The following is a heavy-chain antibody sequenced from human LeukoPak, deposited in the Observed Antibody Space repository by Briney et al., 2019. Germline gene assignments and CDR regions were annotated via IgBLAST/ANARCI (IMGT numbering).Heavy chain of an antibody. Sequence: SETLSLTCTVSGGSISSYYWSWIRRPPGKGLEWIGYIYHTGSTSYNPSLKGRVTISVDTSKNQFSLKLSSVTAADTAVYYCARGLNRNDYGDYGYWGQGTLVTVSS. J-gene: IGHJ4*02. D-gene: IGHD4-17*01. CDR3: ARGLNRNDYGDYGY. CDR2: IYHTGST. CDR1: GGSISSYY. V-gene: IGHV4-59*01.